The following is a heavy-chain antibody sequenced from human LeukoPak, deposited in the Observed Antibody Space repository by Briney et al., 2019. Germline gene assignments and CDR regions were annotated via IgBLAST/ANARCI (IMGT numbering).Heavy chain of an antibody. V-gene: IGHV3-23*01. CDR2: ISGSGGST. D-gene: IGHD2-2*01. CDR3: AKDGHLWRWYQLRGLLYY. J-gene: IGHJ4*02. CDR1: GFTFRSYA. Sequence: GGSLRLSCEASGFTFRSYAMSWVRQAPGKGLEWVSAISGSGGSTYYADSVKGRFTISRDNSKNTLYLQMNSLRAEDTAVYYCAKDGHLWRWYQLRGLLYYWGQGTLVTVSS.